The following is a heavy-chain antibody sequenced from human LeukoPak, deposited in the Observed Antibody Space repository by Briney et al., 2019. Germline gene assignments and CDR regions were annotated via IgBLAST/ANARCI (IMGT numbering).Heavy chain of an antibody. CDR3: ARDMGPRGVLDY. CDR2: IWYDGSNK. Sequence: GGSLRLSCAASGFTFSSYGMHWVRQPPGKGLEWVAVIWYDGSNKYYADSVKGRFTISGDNSKNTLYLQMNSLRAEDTAVYYCARDMGPRGVLDYWGQGTLVTVSS. CDR1: GFTFSSYG. J-gene: IGHJ4*02. D-gene: IGHD1-1*01. V-gene: IGHV3-33*01.